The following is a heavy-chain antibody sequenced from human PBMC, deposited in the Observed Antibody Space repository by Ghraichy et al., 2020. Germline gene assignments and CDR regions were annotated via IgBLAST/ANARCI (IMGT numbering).Heavy chain of an antibody. J-gene: IGHJ4*02. CDR1: GFTFSSYW. CDR2: IKQDGSEK. CDR3: AREAGIAVAGTLDY. V-gene: IGHV3-7*01. Sequence: AGSLRLSCAASGFTFSSYWMSWVLQAPGKGLEWVANIKQDGSEKYYVDSVKGRFTISRDNAKNSLYLQMNSLRAEDTAVYYCAREAGIAVAGTLDYWGQGTLVTVSS. D-gene: IGHD6-19*01.